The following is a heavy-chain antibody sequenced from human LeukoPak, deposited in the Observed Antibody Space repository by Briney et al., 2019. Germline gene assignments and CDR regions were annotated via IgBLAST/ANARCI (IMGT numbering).Heavy chain of an antibody. CDR3: AKDAAAGTRPYYSDY. CDR2: IYSGGST. Sequence: GGSLRLSCAASGFTFSSYWMSWVRQAPGKGLEWVSVIYSGGSTYYADSVKGRFTISRDNSKNTLYLQMNSLRAEDTAVYYCAKDAAAGTRPYYSDYWGQGTLVTVSS. V-gene: IGHV3-53*01. J-gene: IGHJ4*02. CDR1: GFTFSSYW. D-gene: IGHD6-13*01.